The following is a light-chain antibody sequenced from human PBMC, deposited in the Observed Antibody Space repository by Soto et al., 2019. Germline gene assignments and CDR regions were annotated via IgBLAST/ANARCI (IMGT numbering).Light chain of an antibody. Sequence: QSVLTQPPSVSGAPGQRVTISCTGSSSNIGAGYDVHWYQQVPGTAPKLLIYGNSNRPSGVPDRFSGSKSGTSASLAITGLQAEDEADYYCESYDSSSSVVFGGGTNLTVL. V-gene: IGLV1-40*01. J-gene: IGLJ2*01. CDR3: ESYDSSSSVV. CDR2: GNS. CDR1: SSNIGAGYD.